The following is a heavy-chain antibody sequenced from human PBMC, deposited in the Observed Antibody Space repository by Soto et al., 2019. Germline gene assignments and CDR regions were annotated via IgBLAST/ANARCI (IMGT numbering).Heavy chain of an antibody. CDR3: ARDGVACTYYFDY. D-gene: IGHD6-19*01. CDR1: GYTFISYY. CDR2: ISPSGGST. V-gene: IGHV1-46*01. J-gene: IGHJ4*02. Sequence: QVQLVQSGAEVKRPGASVNLSCKASGYTFISYYIHWVRQAPGQGLEWMGIISPSGGSTSYPQKFQGRVTMTRDTATNTVYMELAGLRSEDTAVYYCARDGVACTYYFDYWGQGTLVTVSP.